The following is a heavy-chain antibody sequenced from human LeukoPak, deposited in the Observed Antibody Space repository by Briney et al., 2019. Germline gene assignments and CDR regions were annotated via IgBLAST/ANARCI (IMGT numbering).Heavy chain of an antibody. CDR2: IYSGGST. V-gene: IGHV3-53*01. D-gene: IGHD6-13*01. CDR3: ARTPPRGSSSWYDY. J-gene: IGHJ4*02. Sequence: GGSLRLSCAASGFTVSSNYMSWVRQAPGKGLEWVSVIYSGGSTYYADSVKGRFTISRDNSKNTLYLQMNSLRAEDTAVYYCARTPPRGSSSWYDYWGQGTLVTVSS. CDR1: GFTVSSNY.